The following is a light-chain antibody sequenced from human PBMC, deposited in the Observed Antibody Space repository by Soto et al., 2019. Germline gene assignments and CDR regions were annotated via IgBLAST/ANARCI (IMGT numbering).Light chain of an antibody. Sequence: DIQLTQSPSFLSAFVGDTVTITCRASQAMSTYLAWYQQKPGKVPKLRIRSASTLQSGVPPMFSGGGSGTEFTLTISTLQPDDSGIYYCQQLNGYQLAFGGGTNVEIK. CDR3: QQLNGYQLA. CDR1: QAMSTY. CDR2: SAS. J-gene: IGKJ4*01. V-gene: IGKV1-9*01.